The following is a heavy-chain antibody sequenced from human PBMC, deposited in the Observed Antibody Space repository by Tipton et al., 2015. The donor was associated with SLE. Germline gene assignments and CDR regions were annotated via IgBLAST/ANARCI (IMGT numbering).Heavy chain of an antibody. V-gene: IGHV3-21*01. J-gene: IGHJ3*02. Sequence: SLRLSCAASGFAFSSYNMNWVRQAPGKGLEWVSSISSSSSYIYYADSVKGRFTISRDNAKNSLYLQMNSLRAEDTAVYYCAREPPPYYYDSSGPHPFDIWGQATMVTGSS. CDR3: AREPPPYYYDSSGPHPFDI. D-gene: IGHD3-22*01. CDR1: GFAFSSYN. CDR2: ISSSSSYI.